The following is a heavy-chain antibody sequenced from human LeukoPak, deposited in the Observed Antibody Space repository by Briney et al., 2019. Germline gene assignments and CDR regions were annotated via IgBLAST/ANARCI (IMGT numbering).Heavy chain of an antibody. Sequence: SETLSLTCTVSGGSISSYYWSWIRQPPGKGLEWIGYIYYSGSTNYNPSLKSRVTISVDTSKNQFSLKLSSVTAADTAVYYCARGEWLFDAFDIWGQGTLVTVSS. D-gene: IGHD3-3*01. CDR3: ARGEWLFDAFDI. CDR1: GGSISSYY. CDR2: IYYSGST. J-gene: IGHJ3*02. V-gene: IGHV4-59*08.